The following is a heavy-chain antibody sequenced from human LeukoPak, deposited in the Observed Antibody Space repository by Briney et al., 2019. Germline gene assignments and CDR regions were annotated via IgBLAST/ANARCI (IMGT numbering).Heavy chain of an antibody. CDR2: INSDGSST. D-gene: IGHD3-10*01. CDR3: ARVYGSGSYGYYYYYGMDV. V-gene: IGHV3-74*01. CDR1: GFTFSSYW. J-gene: IGHJ6*04. Sequence: GGSLRLSCAASGFTFSSYWMHWVRQAPGKGLVWVSRINSDGSSTSYADSVKGRFTISRDNAKNTLYLQMNSLRAEDTAVYYCARVYGSGSYGYYYYYGMDVWGKGTTVTVPS.